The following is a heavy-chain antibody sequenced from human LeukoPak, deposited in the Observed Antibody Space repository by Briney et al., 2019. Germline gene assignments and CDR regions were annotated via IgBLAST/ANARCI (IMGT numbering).Heavy chain of an antibody. V-gene: IGHV4-59*08. Sequence: SETLSLTCTVSGGSISSYYWSWIRQPPGKGLEWIGYIYYSGSTNYNPSLKSRVTISVDTSKNQFSLKLSSVTAADTAVYYCAKSMDYYDSSGYLGLPYYYYGMDVWGQGTTVTVSS. J-gene: IGHJ6*02. D-gene: IGHD3-22*01. CDR1: GGSISSYY. CDR3: AKSMDYYDSSGYLGLPYYYYGMDV. CDR2: IYYSGST.